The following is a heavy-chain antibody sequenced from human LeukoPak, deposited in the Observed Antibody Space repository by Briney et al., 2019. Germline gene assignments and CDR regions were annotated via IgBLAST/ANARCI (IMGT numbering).Heavy chain of an antibody. Sequence: GGSLRLSCTVSGFTVSSNSMSWVRQAPGKGLEWVSFIYSDNTHYSDSVKGRFTISRDNSKNTLYLQMNSLRAEDTAVYYCAKDQAYYDILTGYYRGYFDYWGQGTLVTVSS. D-gene: IGHD3-9*01. CDR3: AKDQAYYDILTGYYRGYFDY. CDR1: GFTVSSNS. CDR2: IYSDNT. J-gene: IGHJ4*02. V-gene: IGHV3-66*03.